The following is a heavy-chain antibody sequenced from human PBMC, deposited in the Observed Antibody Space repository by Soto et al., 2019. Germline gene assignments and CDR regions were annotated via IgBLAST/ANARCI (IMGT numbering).Heavy chain of an antibody. CDR3: ARVGQWGGMDV. CDR1: GYTFTNYA. V-gene: IGHV1-3*05. D-gene: IGHD1-26*01. Sequence: QVQFVQSGAEEKKPGASVKVSCKASGYTFTNYAIHWVRQAPAQGLEWLGWINSGNGNIKYSQTFQGRVTITRDTFANTAYMELSSLRSEDTAVYYCARVGQWGGMDVWGQGTTVTVSS. CDR2: INSGNGNI. J-gene: IGHJ6*02.